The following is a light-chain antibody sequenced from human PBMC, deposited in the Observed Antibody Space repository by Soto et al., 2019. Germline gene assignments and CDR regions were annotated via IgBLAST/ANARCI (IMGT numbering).Light chain of an antibody. CDR2: GAS. CDR3: QQYGNSPIT. V-gene: IGKV3-20*01. Sequence: DIVFTQPPGTLSLSPGERATPSCRASQSVSSSYLAWYQQKPGQAPRLLIYGASSRATGIPDRFSGSGSGTDSTLTISRLEPEDFAVYYCQQYGNSPITFGQGTRLDIK. J-gene: IGKJ5*01. CDR1: QSVSSSY.